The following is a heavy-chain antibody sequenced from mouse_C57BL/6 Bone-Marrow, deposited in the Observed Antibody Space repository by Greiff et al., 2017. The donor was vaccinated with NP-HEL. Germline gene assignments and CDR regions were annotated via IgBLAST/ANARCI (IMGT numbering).Heavy chain of an antibody. J-gene: IGHJ2*01. CDR3: ARYYYGSSSFDY. CDR1: GYTFTSYL. CDR2: IDPKSGGT. D-gene: IGHD1-1*01. V-gene: IGHV1-72*01. Sequence: QVQLQQPGAELVKPGASVKLSCKASGYTFTSYLMHWVKQRPGRGLEWIGRIDPKSGGTKYNEKFKSKATLTVDKPSSTAYMQLNSLTSEDSAVYYCARYYYGSSSFDYWGQGTTLTGSS.